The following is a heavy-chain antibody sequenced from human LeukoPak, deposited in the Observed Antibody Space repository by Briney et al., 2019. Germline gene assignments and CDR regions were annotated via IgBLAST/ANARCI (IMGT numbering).Heavy chain of an antibody. CDR1: GFTLGDYG. Sequence: GGSLRLSCAASGFTLGDYGMSWVRQAPGKGLEWVSAISWNGGGIAYADSVKGRFTISRDNAKNSLYLQMNSLRAEDTAFYYCAKGQNYYYYYMDVWGKGTTVTVSS. V-gene: IGHV3-20*04. CDR3: AKGQNYYYYYMDV. J-gene: IGHJ6*03. CDR2: ISWNGGGI.